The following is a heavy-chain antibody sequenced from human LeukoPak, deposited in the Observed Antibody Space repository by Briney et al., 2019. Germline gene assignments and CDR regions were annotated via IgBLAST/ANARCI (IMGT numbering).Heavy chain of an antibody. D-gene: IGHD4-17*01. CDR1: GYTFTNYW. J-gene: IGHJ4*02. Sequence: GESLKISCQASGYTFTNYWIGWVRQMPGKGLEWMGIIFPDDSGTRYSPSFQGQVTISADKSISTAYLQWSSLKASDTAMYYCARHSALTTCDNWGQGTLVTVSS. CDR2: IFPDDSGT. CDR3: ARHSALTTCDN. V-gene: IGHV5-51*01.